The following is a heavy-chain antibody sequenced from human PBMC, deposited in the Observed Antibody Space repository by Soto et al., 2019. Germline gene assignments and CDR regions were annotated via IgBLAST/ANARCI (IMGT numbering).Heavy chain of an antibody. V-gene: IGHV1-2*04. CDR1: GYTFTGYY. J-gene: IGHJ6*02. Sequence: GASVKVSCKASGYTFTGYYMHWVRQAPGQGLEWMGWINPNSGGTNYAQKFQGWVTMTRDTSISTAYMELSRLRSDDTAVYYCARDLSIAALVYYGMDVWGQGTMVTVSS. CDR3: ARDLSIAALVYYGMDV. D-gene: IGHD6-6*01. CDR2: INPNSGGT.